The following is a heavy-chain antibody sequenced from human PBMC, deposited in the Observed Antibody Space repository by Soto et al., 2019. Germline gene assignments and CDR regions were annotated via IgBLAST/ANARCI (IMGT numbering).Heavy chain of an antibody. CDR1: GYSFAGYW. J-gene: IGHJ4*02. CDR2: IDPSDSQT. D-gene: IGHD3-22*01. CDR3: ARQIYDSDTGPNFQYYFDS. Sequence: GESLKISCKGSGYSFAGYWITWVRQRPGKGLEWMGRIDPSDSQTYYSPSFRGRVTISVTKSITTVFLQWSSLRASDTAMYYCARQIYDSDTGPNFQYYFDSWGQGTPVTVSS. V-gene: IGHV5-10-1*01.